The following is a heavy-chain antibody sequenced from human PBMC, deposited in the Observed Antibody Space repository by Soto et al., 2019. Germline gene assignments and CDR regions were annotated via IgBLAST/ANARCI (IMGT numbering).Heavy chain of an antibody. CDR2: IYYSGST. D-gene: IGHD3-10*01. CDR1: GGSISSGGYS. CDR3: ARGHGSGRNNWFDP. Sequence: SETLSLTCAVSGGSISSGGYSWSWIRQPPGKGLEWIGYIYYSGSTNYNPSLKSRVTISVDTSKNQFSLKLSSVTAADTAVYYCARGHGSGRNNWFDPWGQGTLVTAPQ. V-gene: IGHV4-61*08. J-gene: IGHJ5*02.